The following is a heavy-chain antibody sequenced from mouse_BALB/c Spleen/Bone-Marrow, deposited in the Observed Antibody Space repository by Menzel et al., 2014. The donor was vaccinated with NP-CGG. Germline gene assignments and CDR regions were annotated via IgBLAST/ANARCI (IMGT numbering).Heavy chain of an antibody. CDR2: IRNKANGYTT. Sequence: EVQGVESGGGLVQPGGSLRLSCATSGFTFTDYYMSWVRQPPGKALGWLGFIRNKANGYTTEYSASVKGRFTISRDNSQSILYLQMNTLRAEDSATYYCARDGSWFAYWGQGTLVTVSA. V-gene: IGHV7-3*02. CDR3: ARDGSWFAY. J-gene: IGHJ3*01. CDR1: GFTFTDYY.